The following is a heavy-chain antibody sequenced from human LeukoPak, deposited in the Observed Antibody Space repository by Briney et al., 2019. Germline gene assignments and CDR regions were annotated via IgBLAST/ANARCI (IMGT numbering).Heavy chain of an antibody. J-gene: IGHJ3*02. Sequence: GESLKISCKGSGYSFTSYWISWVRQMPGKGLEWMGRIDRSGAYTNYSPSFQGHVTISADKSISTAYLQWSSLKASDTAMYYCARVTTGYCSGGSCYPIDAFDIWGQGTMVTVSS. CDR1: GYSFTSYW. CDR3: ARVTTGYCSGGSCYPIDAFDI. V-gene: IGHV5-10-1*01. D-gene: IGHD2-15*01. CDR2: IDRSGAYT.